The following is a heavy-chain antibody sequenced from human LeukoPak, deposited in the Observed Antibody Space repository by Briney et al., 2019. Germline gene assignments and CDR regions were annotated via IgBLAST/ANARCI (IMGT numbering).Heavy chain of an antibody. D-gene: IGHD3-10*01. V-gene: IGHV3-21*04. CDR1: GFTFSDYS. CDR3: VRDLLGSGSTTAYLYH. J-gene: IGHJ1*01. Sequence: GGSLRLSCAASGFTFSDYSMNWVRQAPGKGLEWIASISRRSRHVYYADSVKGRFTITRDDARNSPYMQMNSLRSEDTAVYFCVRDLLGSGSTTAYLYHWGQGTLVTVSS. CDR2: ISRRSRHV.